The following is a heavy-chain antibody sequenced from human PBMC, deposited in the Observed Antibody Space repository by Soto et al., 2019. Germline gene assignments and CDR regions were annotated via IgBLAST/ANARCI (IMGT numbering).Heavy chain of an antibody. V-gene: IGHV1-8*01. CDR3: ARGSLRYFGWLFRDKWFDP. J-gene: IGHJ5*02. D-gene: IGHD3-9*01. Sequence: QVQLVQSGAEVKKPGASVKVSCKAPGYTSTSYDINWVRQAPGQGLEGMGWMNPNSGNTGYAQKFQGRVTLTRNTSTSTAYMELSSLGSEDTAVYYCARGSLRYFGWLFRDKWFDPWGQGTLVTVSS. CDR1: GYTSTSYD. CDR2: MNPNSGNT.